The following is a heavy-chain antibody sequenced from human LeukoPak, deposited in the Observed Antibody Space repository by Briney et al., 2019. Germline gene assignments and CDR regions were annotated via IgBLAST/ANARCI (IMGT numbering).Heavy chain of an antibody. CDR2: ISYDGSNK. Sequence: GRSLRLSCAASGFTFSSYGMHWVRQAPGKGLEWVAVISYDGSNKYYADSVKGRFTISRDNSKNTLYLQMNSLRSDDTAVYYCARSLGVRGVINVVWGKGTTVTISS. CDR3: ARSLGVRGVINVV. CDR1: GFTFSSYG. J-gene: IGHJ6*04. D-gene: IGHD3-10*01. V-gene: IGHV3-30*03.